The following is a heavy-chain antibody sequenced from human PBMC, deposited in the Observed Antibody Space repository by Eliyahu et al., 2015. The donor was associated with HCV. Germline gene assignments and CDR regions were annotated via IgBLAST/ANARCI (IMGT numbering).Heavy chain of an antibody. Sequence: QVQLQESGPGLVKPSETLSLTCTVSGSSISSYYWSWIRQPPGXGLEWIGYXYXSGSTNYXPSLKSRVTISVDTSKNQFSLKLSSVTAADTAVYYCASGGGGIAVAGTGGWFDPWGQGTLVTVSS. CDR2: XYXSGST. CDR3: ASGGGGIAVAGTGGWFDP. V-gene: IGHV4-59*01. CDR1: GSSISSYY. J-gene: IGHJ5*02. D-gene: IGHD6-19*01.